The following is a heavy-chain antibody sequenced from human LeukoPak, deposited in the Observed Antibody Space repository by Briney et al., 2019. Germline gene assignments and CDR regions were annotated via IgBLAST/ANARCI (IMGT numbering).Heavy chain of an antibody. V-gene: IGHV3-21*06. CDR3: ARALIGYYFDY. Sequence: PGGSLRLSCAASGFTFNTYTMNCVRQAPGKGLEWVSSISSSSSYIYYAYSRKGRFNISRDNSQNSLYLQMNSLRAEDTAVYYCARALIGYYFDYWGQGTLVTVSS. J-gene: IGHJ4*02. CDR2: ISSSSSYI. CDR1: GFTFNTYT. D-gene: IGHD2-8*01.